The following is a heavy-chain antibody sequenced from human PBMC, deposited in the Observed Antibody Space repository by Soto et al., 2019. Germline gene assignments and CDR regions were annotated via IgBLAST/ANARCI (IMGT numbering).Heavy chain of an antibody. D-gene: IGHD6-19*01. CDR2: VYYTGST. V-gene: IGHV4-59*01. CDR3: ARYSNGWPGNGMDV. J-gene: IGHJ6*02. CDR1: NGSISNYF. Sequence: ASETLSLTCTVSNGSISNYFWSWIRQPPGKGLEWIGYVYYTGSTSYNPSLKSRVTMSVDTSRKQFSLRLSSVTAADTAVYYCARYSNGWPGNGMDVWGQGTTVTVSS.